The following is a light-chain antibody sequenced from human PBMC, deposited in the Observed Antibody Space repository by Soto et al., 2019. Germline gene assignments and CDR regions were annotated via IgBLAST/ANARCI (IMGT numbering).Light chain of an antibody. V-gene: IGLV2-14*03. J-gene: IGLJ3*02. Sequence: QSALAQPASVSGSPGQSITISCTGTSSDDGGYDHVSWYQQHPGKAPKLIIYDVNIRPSGVSNRFSGSKSGNTASLAVSGLQAEDEADYYCSSYTSRDTLVFGGGTKLTVL. CDR1: SSDDGGYDH. CDR3: SSYTSRDTLV. CDR2: DVN.